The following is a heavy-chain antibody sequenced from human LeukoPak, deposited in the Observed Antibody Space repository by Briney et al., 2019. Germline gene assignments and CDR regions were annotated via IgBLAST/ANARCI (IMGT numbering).Heavy chain of an antibody. CDR1: GGSISSSNW. CDR2: IYHSGST. V-gene: IGHV4-4*02. CDR3: ASRGYGDYATYFDY. D-gene: IGHD4-17*01. J-gene: IGHJ4*02. Sequence: SRTLSLTCAVSGGSISSSNWWSWVRQPPGKGLEWIGEIYHSGSTNYNPSLKSRVTISVDRSKNQFSLKLSSVTAADTAVYYCASRGYGDYATYFDYWGQGTLVTVSS.